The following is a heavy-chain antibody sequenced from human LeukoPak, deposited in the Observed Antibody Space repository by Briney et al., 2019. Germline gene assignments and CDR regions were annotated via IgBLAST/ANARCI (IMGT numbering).Heavy chain of an antibody. D-gene: IGHD2-2*01. V-gene: IGHV1-18*01. Sequence: ASVKVSCKASGYTFTSYGISWVRQAPGQGLEWMGWISAYNGNTNYAQKLQGRVTMTTDTSTSTAYMELRSLRSDDTAVYYCARSELGYCSSTSCLRFDPWGQGTLVTVSS. CDR1: GYTFTSYG. J-gene: IGHJ5*02. CDR3: ARSELGYCSSTSCLRFDP. CDR2: ISAYNGNT.